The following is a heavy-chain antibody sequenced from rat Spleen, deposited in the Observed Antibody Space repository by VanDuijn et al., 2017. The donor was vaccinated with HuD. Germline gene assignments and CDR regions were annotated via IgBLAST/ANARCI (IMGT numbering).Heavy chain of an antibody. V-gene: IGHV5-29*01. D-gene: IGHD1-1*01. Sequence: EVQLVETGGGLVQPGRSLKLSCAASGFTFSNYGMAWVRQAPTKGLEWVATISYDGSGTYYRDSVKGRFTISRDNAKSTLYLQMDSLRSEDTATYYCARHRLLHLDYWGQGVMVTVSS. J-gene: IGHJ2*01. CDR1: GFTFSNYG. CDR3: ARHRLLHLDY. CDR2: ISYDGSGT.